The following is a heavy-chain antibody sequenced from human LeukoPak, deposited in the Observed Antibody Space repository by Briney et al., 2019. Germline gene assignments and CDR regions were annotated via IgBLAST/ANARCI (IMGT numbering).Heavy chain of an antibody. CDR2: IYSGGST. Sequence: PGGSLRLSCAASGFTVSSNYMSWVRQAPGKGLEWVSVIYSGGSTYYADSVKGRFTISRDNSKNTLYLQMNSLRAEDTAVYYCASSGDYYGSGSYYILFWGQGTLVTVSS. D-gene: IGHD3-10*01. J-gene: IGHJ4*02. CDR3: ASSGDYYGSGSYYILF. CDR1: GFTVSSNY. V-gene: IGHV3-53*01.